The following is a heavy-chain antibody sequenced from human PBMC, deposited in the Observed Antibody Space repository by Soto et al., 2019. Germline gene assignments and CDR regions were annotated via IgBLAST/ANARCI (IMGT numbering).Heavy chain of an antibody. CDR3: ARGGPPIDY. CDR1: GYTITSYA. Sequence: ASVKGSCKTSGYTITSYARHWVRQAPGQRLEWMGWINAGNGNTKYSQKFQGRVTITRDTSASTAYMELSSLRSEDTAVYYCARGGPPIDYWGQGTLVTVSS. J-gene: IGHJ4*02. CDR2: INAGNGNT. D-gene: IGHD3-10*01. V-gene: IGHV1-3*01.